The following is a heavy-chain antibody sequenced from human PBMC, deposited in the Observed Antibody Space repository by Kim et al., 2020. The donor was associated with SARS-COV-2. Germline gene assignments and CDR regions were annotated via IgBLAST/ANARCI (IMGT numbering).Heavy chain of an antibody. Sequence: NPSLKSRVTISVDTSKNQPSLKVGSVTAADTAMYYCARGDTVMDADPFDYWGQGTLVTVSS. CDR3: ARGDTVMDADPFDY. J-gene: IGHJ4*02. D-gene: IGHD4-4*01. V-gene: IGHV4-39*01.